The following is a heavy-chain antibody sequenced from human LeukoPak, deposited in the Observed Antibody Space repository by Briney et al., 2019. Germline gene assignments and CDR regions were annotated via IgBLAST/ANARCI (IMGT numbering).Heavy chain of an antibody. D-gene: IGHD2-2*01. CDR1: GGSFSGYY. V-gene: IGHV4-34*01. CDR2: INHSGST. J-gene: IGHJ4*02. Sequence: PSETLSLTCAVYGGSFSGYYWSWIRQPPGKGLEWIGEINHSGSTNYNPSLKSRVTISVDTSKNQFSLKLSSVTAADTAVYYCARRGLGFQLPKSNFDYWGQGTLDTVSS. CDR3: ARRGLGFQLPKSNFDY.